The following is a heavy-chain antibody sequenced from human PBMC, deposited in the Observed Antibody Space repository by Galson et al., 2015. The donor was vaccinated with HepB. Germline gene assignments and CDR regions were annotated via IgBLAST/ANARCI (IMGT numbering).Heavy chain of an antibody. D-gene: IGHD1-1*01. J-gene: IGHJ2*01. CDR3: ARENAEGLETTYWYFDL. V-gene: IGHV6-1*01. CDR2: TYYRSKWYN. CDR1: GDSVSSNSAA. Sequence: CAISGDSVSSNSAAWNWIRQSPSRGLEWLGRTYYRSKWYNDYAVSVKSRITINPDTSKNQFSLQLNSVTPEDTAVYYCARENAEGLETTYWYFDLWGRGTLVTVSS.